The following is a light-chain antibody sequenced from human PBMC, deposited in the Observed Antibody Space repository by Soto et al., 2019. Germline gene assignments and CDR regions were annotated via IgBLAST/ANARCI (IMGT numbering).Light chain of an antibody. J-gene: IGKJ1*01. CDR1: QSISSW. CDR2: DAP. V-gene: IGKV1-5*01. CDR3: QQYNPWT. Sequence: IQMTQSPSTLSASVGDRVTITGRASQSISSWLAWYQQKPGKAPKLLIYDAPSLESGVPSRFSGSGSGTEFALTISSLQPDDFATYYCQQYNPWTGGQGTEVEIK.